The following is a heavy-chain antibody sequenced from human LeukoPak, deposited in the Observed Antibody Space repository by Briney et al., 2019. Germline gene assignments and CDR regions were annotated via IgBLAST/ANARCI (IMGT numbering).Heavy chain of an antibody. J-gene: IGHJ4*02. CDR3: AKDLSGYCSSTSCAIDY. Sequence: GGSLRLSCAASGFTFSSYAMSWVRQAPGKGLEWVSAISGSGGSTYYADSVKGRFTISRDNSKNTLYLQMNSLRAEDTAVYYCAKDLSGYCSSTSCAIDYWGQGTLVTVSS. V-gene: IGHV3-23*01. D-gene: IGHD2-2*03. CDR2: ISGSGGST. CDR1: GFTFSSYA.